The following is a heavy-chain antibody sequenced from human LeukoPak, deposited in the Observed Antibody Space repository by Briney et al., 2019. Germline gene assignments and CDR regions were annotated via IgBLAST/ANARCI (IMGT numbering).Heavy chain of an antibody. CDR2: ISGSGGNT. CDR1: GFTFSSYA. CDR3: AKDPRGSHNWLDP. J-gene: IGHJ5*02. V-gene: IGHV3-23*01. D-gene: IGHD3-10*01. Sequence: PGGSLRLSCSASGFTFSSYAMYWVRRAPGKGLEWVSSISGSGGNTYYADSVKGRFTISRDNSKNTLYLQMNSLGVEDTAVYSCAKDPRGSHNWLDPWGQGTLVTVSS.